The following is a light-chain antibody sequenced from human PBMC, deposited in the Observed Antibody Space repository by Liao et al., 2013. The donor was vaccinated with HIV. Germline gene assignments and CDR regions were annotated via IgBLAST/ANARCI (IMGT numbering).Light chain of an antibody. Sequence: SYELTQPPSVSVAPGKTARITCGGNNIGSKSVHWYQLKPGQAPVLVIYYDSDRPSGIPERFSGSNSGNTATLTITRVEAGDEADYYCQVWDGDFAVFGGGTKLTVL. CDR3: QVWDGDFAV. V-gene: IGLV3-21*04. CDR1: NIGSKS. CDR2: YDS. J-gene: IGLJ2*01.